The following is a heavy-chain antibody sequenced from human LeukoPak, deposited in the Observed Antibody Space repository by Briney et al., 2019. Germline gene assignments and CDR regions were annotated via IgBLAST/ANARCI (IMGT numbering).Heavy chain of an antibody. V-gene: IGHV1-2*02. CDR1: GYTFTGYY. CDR3: ARERTTYYYDSSGYPGEG. D-gene: IGHD3-22*01. J-gene: IGHJ4*02. Sequence: ASVKVSCKASGYTFTGYYMHWVRQAPGQGLEWMGWINPNSGGTNYAQKFQGRVTMTRDTSISTAHMELSSLRSEDTAVYYCARERTTYYYDSSGYPGEGWGQGTLVTVSS. CDR2: INPNSGGT.